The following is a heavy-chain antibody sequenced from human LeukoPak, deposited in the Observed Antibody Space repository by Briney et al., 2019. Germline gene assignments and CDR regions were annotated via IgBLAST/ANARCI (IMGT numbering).Heavy chain of an antibody. J-gene: IGHJ5*02. CDR3: ARDAAQNWFDP. V-gene: IGHV4-30-4*01. Sequence: SETLSLTCTVSGGSISRGDYYWSWIRQPPGKGLEWIGYIYYSGNSHYNSSLKSRVTIEVDTSKNQFSLKLSSVTAADTAVYYCARDAAQNWFDPWGQGSLVTVSS. CDR2: IYYSGNS. CDR1: GGSISRGDYY.